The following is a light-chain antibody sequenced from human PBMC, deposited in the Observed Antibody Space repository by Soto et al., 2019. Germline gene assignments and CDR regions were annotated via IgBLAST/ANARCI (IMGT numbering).Light chain of an antibody. CDR2: GAS. J-gene: IGKJ4*01. V-gene: IGKV3-20*01. Sequence: EIVLTQSPGTLSLSPGEGDTLSCRASQSFSSSYLAWYQQKPGQAPRLLIYGASSRATGIPDRFSGSGSGTDFTLTISILDPEDFAVYYCQHYATSPLTFGGGTKVDIK. CDR1: QSFSSSY. CDR3: QHYATSPLT.